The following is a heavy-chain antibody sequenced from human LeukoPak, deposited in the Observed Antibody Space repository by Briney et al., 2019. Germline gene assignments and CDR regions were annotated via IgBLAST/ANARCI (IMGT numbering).Heavy chain of an antibody. CDR2: ISGSGGTT. J-gene: IGHJ4*02. CDR3: AKHYADTSTYSYFDL. CDR1: GFTFSSYA. V-gene: IGHV3-23*01. Sequence: PGGSLRLSCAASGFTFSSYAMSWVRQAPGKGLERVSGISGSGGTTFFADSVNGRFTISRDNSKNILYLHMNSLTVEDSAVYYCAKHYADTSTYSYFDLWGQGTLVTVSS. D-gene: IGHD2/OR15-2a*01.